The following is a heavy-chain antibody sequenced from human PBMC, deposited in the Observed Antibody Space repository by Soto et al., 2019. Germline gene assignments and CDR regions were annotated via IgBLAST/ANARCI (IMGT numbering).Heavy chain of an antibody. CDR1: GFTFSSCA. J-gene: IGHJ4*02. D-gene: IGHD1-1*01. Sequence: EVQLLESGGGLVQPGGSLRLSCAASGFTFSSCAMSCVRQAPGKGLEWVSDISGSGDSTYYADSVKGRFTISRDNSKNTLYLQMNSLRAEDTAVYYCAKRATGTYFDYWGQGTLVTVSS. V-gene: IGHV3-23*01. CDR2: ISGSGDST. CDR3: AKRATGTYFDY.